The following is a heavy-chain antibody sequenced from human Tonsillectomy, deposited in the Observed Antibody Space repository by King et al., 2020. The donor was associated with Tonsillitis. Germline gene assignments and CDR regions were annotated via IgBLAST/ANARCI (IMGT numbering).Heavy chain of an antibody. CDR2: INPSGGST. CDR3: ARNIAVAGNDTWYYYYGMDV. CDR1: GYTFTSYY. J-gene: IGHJ6*02. D-gene: IGHD6-19*01. V-gene: IGHV1-46*01. Sequence: VQLVESGAEVKKPGASVKVSCKASGYTFTSYYMHWVRQAPGQGLEWMGIINPSGGSTNYAQKFQGRVTMTRDTSTSTVYMELSSLRSEDTAVYYCARNIAVAGNDTWYYYYGMDVWGQGATVTVSS.